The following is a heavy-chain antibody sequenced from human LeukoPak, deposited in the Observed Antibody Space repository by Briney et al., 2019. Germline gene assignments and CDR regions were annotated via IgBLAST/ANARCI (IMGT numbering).Heavy chain of an antibody. Sequence: PEGSLRLSCAASGFTFSKYWLHWLRQAPGKGLVWVSRINPDDKSASYADSVKGRFTIARDDARKTLYLQMNSLRAEDTAVYYCLTIVETTFDAFDIWGQGTMVTVSS. V-gene: IGHV3-74*01. CDR3: LTIVETTFDAFDI. J-gene: IGHJ3*02. CDR1: GFTFSKYW. D-gene: IGHD2/OR15-2a*01. CDR2: INPDDKSA.